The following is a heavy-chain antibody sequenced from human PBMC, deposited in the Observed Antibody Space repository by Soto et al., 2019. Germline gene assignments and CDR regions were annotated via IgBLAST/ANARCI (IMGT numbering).Heavy chain of an antibody. V-gene: IGHV1-18*04. CDR1: GYTFTSYG. J-gene: IGHJ6*02. CDR2: ISAYNGNT. CDR3: ARDIVATIPPATATSYYYYYGMDV. D-gene: IGHD5-12*01. Sequence: QVQLVQSGAEVKKPGASVKVSCKASGYTFTSYGISWVRQAPGQGLEWMGWISAYNGNTNYAQKLQGRVTMTTDTSTSTAYMELRSLRSDDTAVYYCARDIVATIPPATATSYYYYYGMDVWGQGTTVTVSS.